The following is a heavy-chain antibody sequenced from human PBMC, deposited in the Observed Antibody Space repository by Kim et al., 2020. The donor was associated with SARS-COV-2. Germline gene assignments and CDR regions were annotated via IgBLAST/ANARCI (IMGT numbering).Heavy chain of an antibody. CDR2: IYYSGST. J-gene: IGHJ3*02. Sequence: SETLSLTCTVSGGSISSGGYYWSWIRQHPGKGLEWIGYIYYSGSTYYNPSLKSRVTISVDTSKNQFSLKLSSVTAADTAVYYCARDRRYYYDSSGPIAGAFDIWGQGTMVTVSS. CDR3: ARDRRYYYDSSGPIAGAFDI. D-gene: IGHD3-22*01. CDR1: GGSISSGGYY. V-gene: IGHV4-31*03.